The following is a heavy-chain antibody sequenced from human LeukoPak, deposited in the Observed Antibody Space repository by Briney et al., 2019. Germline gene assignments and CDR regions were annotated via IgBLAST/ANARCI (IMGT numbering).Heavy chain of an antibody. Sequence: SETLSLTCTVSGGSIRSYYWTWIRQPPGKGLEWIGYIYYRGSTNYNPALKSRVTISVDTSKNQFSLKLSSVTAADTAVYYCARVIEWELHYYFDFWGQGNLVTVSS. CDR3: ARVIEWELHYYFDF. CDR2: IYYRGST. CDR1: GGSIRSYY. V-gene: IGHV4-59*01. D-gene: IGHD1-26*01. J-gene: IGHJ4*02.